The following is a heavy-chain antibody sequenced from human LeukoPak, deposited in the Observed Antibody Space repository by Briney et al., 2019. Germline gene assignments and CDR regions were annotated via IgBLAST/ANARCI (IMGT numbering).Heavy chain of an antibody. D-gene: IGHD3-22*01. V-gene: IGHV4-59*08. CDR2: IYYSGST. CDR1: GGSFSTFY. Sequence: SETLSLTCGVSGGSFSTFYWSWIRQPPGKGLEWIGYIYYSGSTNYNPSLKSRVTISVDTSKNQFSLKLSSVTAADTAVYYCARLHYYDSSGTRYYYYGMDVWGQGTTVTVSS. J-gene: IGHJ6*02. CDR3: ARLHYYDSSGTRYYYYGMDV.